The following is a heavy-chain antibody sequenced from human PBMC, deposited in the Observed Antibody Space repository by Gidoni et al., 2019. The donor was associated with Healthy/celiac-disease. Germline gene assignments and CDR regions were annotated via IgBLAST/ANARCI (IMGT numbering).Heavy chain of an antibody. J-gene: IGHJ6*02. V-gene: IGHV3-21*01. D-gene: IGHD3-22*01. Sequence: EVQLVESGGGLVKPGGSLRLSCAASGFTFSSYRMNWVRQAPGKGLEWVSSISSSSSYIYYADSVKGRFTISRDNAKNSLYLQMNSLRAEDTAVYYCARDRPHSGYSLYYYYGMDVWGQGTTVTVSS. CDR1: GFTFSSYR. CDR2: ISSSSSYI. CDR3: ARDRPHSGYSLYYYYGMDV.